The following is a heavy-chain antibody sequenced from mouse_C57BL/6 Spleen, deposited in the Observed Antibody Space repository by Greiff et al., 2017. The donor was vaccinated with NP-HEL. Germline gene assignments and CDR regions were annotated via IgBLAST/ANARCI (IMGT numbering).Heavy chain of an antibody. V-gene: IGHV14-2*01. D-gene: IGHD1-1*01. J-gene: IGHJ4*01. CDR2: IDPEDGET. CDR3: ARPSTVVVGDAMDY. Sequence: EVQLVESGAELVKPGASVKLSCTASGFNIKDYYMHWVKQRTEQGLEWIGGIDPEDGETKYAPKFQGKATITADTSSNTAYLQLSSLTSEDTAVYYCARPSTVVVGDAMDYWGQGTSVTVSS. CDR1: GFNIKDYY.